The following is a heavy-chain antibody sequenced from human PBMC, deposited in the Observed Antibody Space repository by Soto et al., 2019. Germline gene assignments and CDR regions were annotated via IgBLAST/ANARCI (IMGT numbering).Heavy chain of an antibody. CDR1: GGSISSYY. CDR2: IYYSGST. V-gene: IGHV4-59*01. Sequence: SETLSLTCTVSGGSISSYYWSWIRQPPGKGLEWIGYIYYSGSTNYNPSLKSRVTISVDTSKNQFSLKLSSVTAADTAVYYCARGEYNWNFYYYMDVWGKGTTVTVSS. J-gene: IGHJ6*03. D-gene: IGHD1-20*01. CDR3: ARGEYNWNFYYYMDV.